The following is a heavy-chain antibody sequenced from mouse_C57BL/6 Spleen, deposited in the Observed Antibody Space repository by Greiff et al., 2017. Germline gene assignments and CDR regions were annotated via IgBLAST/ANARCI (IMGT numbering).Heavy chain of an antibody. D-gene: IGHD1-1*01. CDR3: ATYYYGSSYLDY. CDR2: IDPNSGGT. Sequence: QVQLQQPGAELVKPGASVKLSCKASGYTFTSYWMHWVKQRPGRGLEWIGRIDPNSGGTKYNEKFKSKATLTVDKPSSTAYMQLSSQTSVDSAVYCLATYYYGSSYLDYWGQGTTLTVSS. CDR1: GYTFTSYW. V-gene: IGHV1-72*01. J-gene: IGHJ2*01.